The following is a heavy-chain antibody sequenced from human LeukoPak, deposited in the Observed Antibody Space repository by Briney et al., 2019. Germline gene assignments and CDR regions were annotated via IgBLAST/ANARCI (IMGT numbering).Heavy chain of an antibody. J-gene: IGHJ4*02. CDR1: GSSISRGFY. V-gene: IGHV4-38-2*02. CDR3: ASDAPGLLGY. CDR2: IHYSGET. D-gene: IGHD2-21*02. Sequence: TSGTLSLTCSVSGSSISRGFYWGWIRQPPGKGLEWIGNIHYSGETYFNPSLKSRLTMSVDTSKNQFSLNLSSVTAADTAMYYCASDAPGLLGYWGQGTLVTVSS.